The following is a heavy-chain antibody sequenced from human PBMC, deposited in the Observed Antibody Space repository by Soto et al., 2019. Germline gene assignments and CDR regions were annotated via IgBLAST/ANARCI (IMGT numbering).Heavy chain of an antibody. CDR2: IYYSGST. Sequence: PSETLSLTCTVSGGSISSGCYYWSWIRQHPGKGLEWIGYIYYSGSTYYNPSLKSRVTISVDTSKNQFSLKLSSVTAADTAVYYCARARRRLRYGMDVWGQGTTVTVSS. D-gene: IGHD4-17*01. V-gene: IGHV4-31*03. CDR1: GGSISSGCYY. CDR3: ARARRRLRYGMDV. J-gene: IGHJ6*02.